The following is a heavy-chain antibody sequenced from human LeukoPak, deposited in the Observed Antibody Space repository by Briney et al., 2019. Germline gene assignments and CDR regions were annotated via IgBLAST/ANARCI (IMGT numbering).Heavy chain of an antibody. J-gene: IGHJ4*02. Sequence: ASVKVSCKASGYTFTGYYMHWVPQAPGQGLEWMGRINPNSGGTNYAQKFQGRVTMTRDTSISTAYMELSRLRSDDTAVYYCARGSTYYDISTGYYEERGFDYWGQGTLVTVSS. CDR3: ARGSTYYDISTGYYEERGFDY. CDR2: INPNSGGT. V-gene: IGHV1-2*06. D-gene: IGHD3-9*01. CDR1: GYTFTGYY.